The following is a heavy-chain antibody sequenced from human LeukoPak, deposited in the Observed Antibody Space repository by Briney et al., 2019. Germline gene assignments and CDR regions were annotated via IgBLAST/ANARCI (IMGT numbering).Heavy chain of an antibody. J-gene: IGHJ4*02. CDR2: IYYSGST. D-gene: IGHD3-22*01. Sequence: PSETLSLTCTVFGGSISSYYWSWIRQPPGKGLEWIGYIYYSGSTNYNPSLKSRVTISVATSKNQFSLKLSSVTAADTAVYYCARHYYDSSGYRLPTFDYWGQGTLVTVSS. V-gene: IGHV4-59*08. CDR1: GGSISSYY. CDR3: ARHYYDSSGYRLPTFDY.